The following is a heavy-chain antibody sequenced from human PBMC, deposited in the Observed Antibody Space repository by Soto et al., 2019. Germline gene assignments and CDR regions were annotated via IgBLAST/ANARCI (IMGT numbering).Heavy chain of an antibody. V-gene: IGHV3-49*03. J-gene: IGHJ4*02. D-gene: IGHD6-13*01. Sequence: GGSLRLSCTASGFTFGDYAMSWFRQAPGKGLEWVGFIRSKAYGGTTEYAASVKGRFTISRDDSKSIAYLQMNSLKTEDTAVYYCTMRPGYSSSWPIDYWGQGTLVTVSS. CDR3: TMRPGYSSSWPIDY. CDR2: IRSKAYGGTT. CDR1: GFTFGDYA.